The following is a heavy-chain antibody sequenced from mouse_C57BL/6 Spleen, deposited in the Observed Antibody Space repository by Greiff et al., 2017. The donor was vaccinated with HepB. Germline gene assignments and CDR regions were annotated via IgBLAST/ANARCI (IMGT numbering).Heavy chain of an antibody. CDR3: ARGGTTVGLYAMDY. CDR2: IDPSDSYT. CDR1: GYTFTSYW. Sequence: QVHVKQPGAELVMPGASVKLSCKASGYTFTSYWMHWVKQRPGQGLEWIGEIDPSDSYTNYNQKFKGKSTLTVDKSSSTAYMQLSSLTSEDSAVYYCARGGTTVGLYAMDYWGQGTSVTVSS. V-gene: IGHV1-69*01. J-gene: IGHJ4*01. D-gene: IGHD1-1*01.